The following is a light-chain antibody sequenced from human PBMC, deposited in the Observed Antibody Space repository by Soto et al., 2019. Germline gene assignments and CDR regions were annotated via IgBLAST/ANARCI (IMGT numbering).Light chain of an antibody. CDR3: SSYTSSSTRV. CDR2: EVR. Sequence: QSALTQPASVSGAPGQSITLSCTGTSSDDDGYNYASWYQQHPGKAPTLMIYEVRNRPPGVSNRLSGSKSGNTASLTNSGPQAEDEADYYCSSYTSSSTRVFGGGTKLTVL. CDR1: SSDDDGYNY. J-gene: IGLJ3*02. V-gene: IGLV2-14*01.